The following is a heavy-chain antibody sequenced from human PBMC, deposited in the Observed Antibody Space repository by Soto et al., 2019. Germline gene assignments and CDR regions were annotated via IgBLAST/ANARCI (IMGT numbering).Heavy chain of an antibody. V-gene: IGHV3-30-3*01. CDR1: GFTFSSYA. Sequence: GGSLRLSCAASGFTFSSYAMHWVRQAPGKGLEWVAVISYDGSNKYYADSVKGRFTISRDNSKNTLYLQMNSLRAEDTAVYYCARGSSGWYKDAFDIWGQGTMVTV. D-gene: IGHD6-19*01. J-gene: IGHJ3*02. CDR2: ISYDGSNK. CDR3: ARGSSGWYKDAFDI.